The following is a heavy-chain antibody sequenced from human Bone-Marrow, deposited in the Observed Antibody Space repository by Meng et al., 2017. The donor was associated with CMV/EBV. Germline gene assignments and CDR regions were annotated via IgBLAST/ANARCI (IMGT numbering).Heavy chain of an antibody. CDR3: ARDGGSVSMIVVANHFDY. J-gene: IGHJ4*02. CDR1: FTFSGYS. D-gene: IGHD3-22*01. V-gene: IGHV3-21*01. Sequence: FTFSGYSMNWVRQAPGKGLEWVSSISSLSSYRYYADSVKGRFTISRDNAKNSLYLQMNSLRAEDTAVYYCARDGGSVSMIVVANHFDYWGQGTLVTVSS. CDR2: ISSLSSYR.